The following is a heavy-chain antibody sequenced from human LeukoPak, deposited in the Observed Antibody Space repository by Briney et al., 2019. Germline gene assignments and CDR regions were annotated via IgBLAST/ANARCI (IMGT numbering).Heavy chain of an antibody. J-gene: IGHJ4*02. CDR1: GFTFSNAW. CDR3: ANGMEHHDY. D-gene: IGHD1-26*01. CDR2: ISGSGGST. Sequence: PGGSLRLSCAASGFTFSNAWMSWVRQAPGKGLEWVSAISGSGGSTYYADSVKGRFTISRDNSKNTLYLQMNSLRAEDTAVHYCANGMEHHDYWGQGTLVTVSS. V-gene: IGHV3-23*01.